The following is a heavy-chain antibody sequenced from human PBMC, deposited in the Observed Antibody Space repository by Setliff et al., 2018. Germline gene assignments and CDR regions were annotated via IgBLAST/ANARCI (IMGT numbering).Heavy chain of an antibody. Sequence: SETLSLTCTVSGGSVRGYYWSWIRQPPGKGLEWIGYMYYSGDTNYNPSLKSRVTISVDTSKNQFSLELRSVTAADTAVYYCARAPGRNIRGDYWGQGALVTVSS. V-gene: IGHV4-59*08. D-gene: IGHD3-10*01. CDR2: MYYSGDT. CDR1: GGSVRGYY. CDR3: ARAPGRNIRGDY. J-gene: IGHJ4*02.